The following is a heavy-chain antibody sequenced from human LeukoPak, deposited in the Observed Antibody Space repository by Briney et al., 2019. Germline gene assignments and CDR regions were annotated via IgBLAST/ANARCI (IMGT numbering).Heavy chain of an antibody. D-gene: IGHD3-3*01. Sequence: PSETLSLTCAVYGGSFSGYYWSGIRQPPGKVLEWFGEINHSGSTNYNPSLKSRVTISGDTSNNQFSLTLRSVTAADPAVYYCARAAYYDFWSGYRRDWWFDAWGQGTLVTVSS. CDR3: ARAAYYDFWSGYRRDWWFDA. CDR1: GGSFSGYY. V-gene: IGHV4-34*01. J-gene: IGHJ5*02. CDR2: INHSGST.